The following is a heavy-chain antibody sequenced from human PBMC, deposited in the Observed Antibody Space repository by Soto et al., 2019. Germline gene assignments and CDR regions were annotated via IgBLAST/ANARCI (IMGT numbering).Heavy chain of an antibody. Sequence: QVQLVQSGAEVKKPGSSVKVSCKASGGTFSSYAISWVRQAPGQGLEGMGGIIPIFGTANYAQKFKGRVTSTADKYTSTAYMELSSLRSEDTAVYYCARDSGKAGNAFDIWGQGTMVSVSS. D-gene: IGHD3-10*01. V-gene: IGHV1-69*06. J-gene: IGHJ3*02. CDR2: IIPIFGTA. CDR1: GGTFSSYA. CDR3: ARDSGKAGNAFDI.